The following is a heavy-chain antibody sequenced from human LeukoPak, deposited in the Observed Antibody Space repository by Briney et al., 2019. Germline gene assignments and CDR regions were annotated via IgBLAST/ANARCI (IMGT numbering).Heavy chain of an antibody. CDR2: IYYSGTT. CDR1: GGSISSYY. J-gene: IGHJ3*02. D-gene: IGHD6-13*01. Sequence: PSETLSLTCTVSGGSISSYYWSWIRQPPGKGLEWIGYIYYSGTTNYNPSLKSRVTISVDTSKNQFSLKLSSVTAADTAVYYCATTRGIAAAGTFAFDIWGQGTMVTVSS. CDR3: ATTRGIAAAGTFAFDI. V-gene: IGHV4-59*08.